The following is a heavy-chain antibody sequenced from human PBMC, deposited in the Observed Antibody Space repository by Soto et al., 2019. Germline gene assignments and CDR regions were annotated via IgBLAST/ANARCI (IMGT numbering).Heavy chain of an antibody. CDR1: GYTFTSYD. CDR3: ARVDYVSGGAFDI. J-gene: IGHJ3*02. Sequence: ASVKVSCKASGYTFTSYDINWVRQATGQGLEWMGWMNPNSGNTGYAQKFQGRVTMTRDTSISTAYMELSSLRSDDTAVYYCARVDYVSGGAFDIWGQGTMVTVSS. V-gene: IGHV1-8*01. D-gene: IGHD4-17*01. CDR2: MNPNSGNT.